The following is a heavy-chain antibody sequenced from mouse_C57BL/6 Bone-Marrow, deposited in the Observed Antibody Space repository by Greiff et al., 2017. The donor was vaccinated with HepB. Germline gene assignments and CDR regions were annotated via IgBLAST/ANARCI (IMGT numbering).Heavy chain of an antibody. Sequence: EVMLVESGGGLVKPGGSLKLSCAASGFTFSSYAMSWVRQTPEKRLEWVATISDGGSYTYYPDNVKGRFTISRDNAKNNLYLQMSHLKSEDTAMYYCARCYYYGTMGAWFAYWGQGTLVTVSA. CDR2: ISDGGSYT. CDR1: GFTFSSYA. CDR3: ARCYYYGTMGAWFAY. D-gene: IGHD1-1*01. J-gene: IGHJ3*01. V-gene: IGHV5-4*03.